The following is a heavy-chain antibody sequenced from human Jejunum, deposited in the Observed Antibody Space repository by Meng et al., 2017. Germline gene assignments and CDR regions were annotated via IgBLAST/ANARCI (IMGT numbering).Heavy chain of an antibody. Sequence: VHLQEQGPGLLKPSGTLSLPCAVSGGSISTSDWWSWVRQPPGKGLEWIGEIHHSGSTNYNPSLKSRVTISVDKSKNQFSLKLNSVTAADTAVYYCATSDPILYRFGPWGQGILVTVSS. CDR2: IHHSGST. D-gene: IGHD2-2*02. J-gene: IGHJ5*02. CDR1: GGSISTSDW. CDR3: ATSDPILYRFGP. V-gene: IGHV4-4*02.